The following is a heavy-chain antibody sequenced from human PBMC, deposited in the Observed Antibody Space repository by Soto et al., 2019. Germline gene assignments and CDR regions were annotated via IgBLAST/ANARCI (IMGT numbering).Heavy chain of an antibody. CDR3: ARDGRFYDSWSGYYNYYGMDV. D-gene: IGHD3-3*01. CDR2: IYYSGST. J-gene: IGHJ6*02. V-gene: IGHV4-31*11. CDR1: GGSMSSGGYY. Sequence: PXGTLSLTCAVSGGSMSSGGYYWSWIRQHPGKGLEWIGYIYYSGSTYYNPSLKSRVTISVDTSKNQFSLKLSSVTAADTAVYYCARDGRFYDSWSGYYNYYGMDVWGQGTTVTVSS.